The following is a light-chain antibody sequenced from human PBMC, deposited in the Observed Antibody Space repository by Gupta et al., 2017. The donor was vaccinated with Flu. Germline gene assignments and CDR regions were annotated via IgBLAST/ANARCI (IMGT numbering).Light chain of an antibody. CDR2: DSN. CDR1: TGAVTSGHY. V-gene: IGLV7-46*01. CDR3: SLSYSDSRYVI. J-gene: IGLJ2*01. Sequence: QAVVTQEPSLTVSPGGTVTLTCGSSTGAVTSGHYPYWFQQKPGQAPMTLIYDSNNRHSWTPARFSGSLLGGKAALTLSGAQTEDEAEYYCSLSYSDSRYVIFGGGTKLTVL.